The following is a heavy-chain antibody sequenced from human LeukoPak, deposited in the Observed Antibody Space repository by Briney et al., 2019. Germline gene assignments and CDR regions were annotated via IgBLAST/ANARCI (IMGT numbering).Heavy chain of an antibody. D-gene: IGHD3-22*01. CDR1: GGSISSNSYS. CDR3: ARAHSSGYYGYYYYYYMDV. Sequence: SETLSLTCTVSGGSISSNSYSWGWIRQPPGKGLEWIGSISYGESTSHNPSLKSRVTISLDTSKNQFSLKLSSVTAADTAVYYCARAHSSGYYGYYYYYYMDVWGKGTTVTVSS. V-gene: IGHV4-39*07. CDR2: ISYGEST. J-gene: IGHJ6*03.